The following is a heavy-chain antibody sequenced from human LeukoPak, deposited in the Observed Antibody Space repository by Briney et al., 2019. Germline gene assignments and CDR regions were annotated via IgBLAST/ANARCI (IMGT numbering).Heavy chain of an antibody. V-gene: IGHV3-30*02. CDR1: GFTFSSYG. D-gene: IGHD1-26*01. CDR2: IRYDGSNK. CDR3: VRGDGWEDLPLAGYYFDS. Sequence: QPGGSLRLSCAASGFTFSSYGMHWVRQAPGKGLEWVAFIRYDGSNKYYADSVKGRFTISIDNAKNSLYLQMNSLRAEDTAVYYCVRGDGWEDLPLAGYYFDSWGQGTLVTVSS. J-gene: IGHJ4*02.